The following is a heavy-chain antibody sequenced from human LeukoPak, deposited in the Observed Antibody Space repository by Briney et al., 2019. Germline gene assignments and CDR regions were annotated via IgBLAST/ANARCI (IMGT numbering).Heavy chain of an antibody. J-gene: IGHJ5*02. Sequence: GGSLRLSCAASGFTFSTFAMTWVRQTPGKGLEWVSATSGSGDSTYYADSVKGRFTISRDNSKNTLYLQMNSLRAEDTAVYYCAKDGYDSSGYYNPHDWLDPWGQGTLVTVSS. CDR3: AKDGYDSSGYYNPHDWLDP. CDR2: TSGSGDST. V-gene: IGHV3-23*01. CDR1: GFTFSTFA. D-gene: IGHD3-22*01.